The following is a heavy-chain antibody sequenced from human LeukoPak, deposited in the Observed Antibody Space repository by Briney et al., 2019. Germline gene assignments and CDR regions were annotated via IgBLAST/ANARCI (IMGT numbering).Heavy chain of an antibody. V-gene: IGHV1-18*01. J-gene: IGHJ3*02. CDR1: GYTFTSYG. CDR2: ISGYNGHT. CDR3: AREVDCSSTSCYQAFDI. D-gene: IGHD2-2*01. Sequence: ASVKVSCKASGYTFTSYGISWVRQAPGQGLEWMGWISGYNGHTNYAQKLQGRVTVTTDTSTSTAYMELRRLRSDDTAVYYCAREVDCSSTSCYQAFDIWGQGTMVTVSS.